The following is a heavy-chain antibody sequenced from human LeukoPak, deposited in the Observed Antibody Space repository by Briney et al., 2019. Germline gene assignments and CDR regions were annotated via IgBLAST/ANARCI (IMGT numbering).Heavy chain of an antibody. Sequence: GASLKFSCKASGFTFTGYYMHWVRQAPGKGLEWMGGFDPEDGETIYAQKFQGRVTMTEDTSTDTAYMELSSLRSEDTAVHYCATALIAAAFDYWGQGTLVTVSS. CDR2: FDPEDGET. CDR3: ATALIAAAFDY. J-gene: IGHJ4*02. CDR1: GFTFTGYY. V-gene: IGHV1-24*01. D-gene: IGHD6-13*01.